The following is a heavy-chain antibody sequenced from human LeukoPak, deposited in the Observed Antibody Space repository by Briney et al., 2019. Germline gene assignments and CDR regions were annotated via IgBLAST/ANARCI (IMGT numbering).Heavy chain of an antibody. Sequence: SVKVSCKASGGTFSSYAISWVRQAPGQGLEWMGRIIPILGIANYAQKFQGRVTITADKSTSTAYMELSSLRSEDTAVYYCAREGFSPVGFDYWGQGTLVTVSS. V-gene: IGHV1-69*04. J-gene: IGHJ4*02. CDR3: AREGFSPVGFDY. CDR1: GGTFSSYA. CDR2: IIPILGIA. D-gene: IGHD3-16*01.